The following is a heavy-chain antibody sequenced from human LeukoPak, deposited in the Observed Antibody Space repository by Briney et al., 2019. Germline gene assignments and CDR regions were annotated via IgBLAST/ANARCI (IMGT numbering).Heavy chain of an antibody. J-gene: IGHJ3*02. V-gene: IGHV3-74*01. CDR1: GFTLSNYW. CDR2: MNSDGSNR. CDR3: TSHSPKYYDILTGRIIEGAFDI. Sequence: GGSLRLSCAVSGFTLSNYWMHWVRQAPGMGLVWVSRMNSDGSNRDYADSVKGRFTISRDNGKNTLYLQMNSLKTEDTAVYYCTSHSPKYYDILTGRIIEGAFDIWGQGTMVTVSS. D-gene: IGHD3-9*01.